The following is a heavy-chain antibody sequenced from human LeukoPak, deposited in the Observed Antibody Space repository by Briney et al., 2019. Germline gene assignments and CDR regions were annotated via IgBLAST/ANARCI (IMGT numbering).Heavy chain of an antibody. J-gene: IGHJ4*02. Sequence: GGSLRLSCAASGFTFSSYWVSWVRQAPGKGLEWVANIKQDGSEKYYVDSVKGRFTISRDNAKNSLYLQMNSLRAEDTAVYYCATYYSGYYCRLDYWGQGTLVTVSS. CDR2: IKQDGSEK. CDR3: ATYYSGYYCRLDY. CDR1: GFTFSSYW. V-gene: IGHV3-7*01. D-gene: IGHD3-22*01.